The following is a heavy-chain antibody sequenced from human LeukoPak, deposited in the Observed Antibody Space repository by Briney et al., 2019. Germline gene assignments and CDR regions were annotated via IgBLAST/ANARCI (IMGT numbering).Heavy chain of an antibody. CDR1: GFTFSSYG. D-gene: IGHD2-2*03. CDR2: ISYDGSNK. CDR3: AKDSGWIFDD. V-gene: IGHV3-30*18. J-gene: IGHJ4*02. Sequence: GGSLRLSCAASGFTFSSYGMHWVRQAPGKGLEWVAVISYDGSNKYYADSVKGRFTISRDNSKNTLYLQMNSLRDEDTAVYYCAKDSGWIFDDWGQGTLVTVSS.